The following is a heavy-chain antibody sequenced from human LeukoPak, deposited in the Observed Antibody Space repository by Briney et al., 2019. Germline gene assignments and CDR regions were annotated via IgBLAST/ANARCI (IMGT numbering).Heavy chain of an antibody. J-gene: IGHJ4*02. CDR2: IKNDGTKM. CDR1: GFTFSDYR. D-gene: IGHD6-13*01. CDR3: AKDRGGAAGGFDY. Sequence: PGGSLRLSCAASGFTFSDYRMNWVRQAPGKGLEWVASIKNDGTKMYYVDSLKSRFTISRDNSKNSLDLQMNSLRAEDTAVYYCAKDRGGAAGGFDYWGQGTLVTVSS. V-gene: IGHV3-7*03.